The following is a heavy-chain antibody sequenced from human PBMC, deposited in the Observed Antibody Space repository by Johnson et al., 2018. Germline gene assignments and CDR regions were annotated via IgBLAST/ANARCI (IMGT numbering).Heavy chain of an antibody. V-gene: IGHV1-8*01. D-gene: IGHD6-13*01. CDR2: MNPNSGNT. CDR1: RYTFTSYE. J-gene: IGHJ3*02. Sequence: VQLVESGAEVKKSGASVKVSCKASRYTFTSYEINWVRQAPGQGLEWMGWMNPNSGNTGYAQKFQGRVTMTRNTSISTAYMELSSLRSEDTAVYYCAREAAALSFDIWGQGTMVTVSS. CDR3: AREAAALSFDI.